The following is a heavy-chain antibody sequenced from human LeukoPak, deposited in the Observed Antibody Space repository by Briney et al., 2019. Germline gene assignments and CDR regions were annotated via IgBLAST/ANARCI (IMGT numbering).Heavy chain of an antibody. D-gene: IGHD7-27*01. CDR2: ISGSGGST. V-gene: IGHV3-23*01. Sequence: GGSLRLSCAASGFTFSSYAMSWARQAPGKGLEWVSAISGSGGSTYYADSVKGRFTISRDNSKNTLYLQMNSLRAEDTAVYYCAKGSRRSGDHWFDPWGQGTLVTVSS. CDR3: AKGSRRSGDHWFDP. CDR1: GFTFSSYA. J-gene: IGHJ5*02.